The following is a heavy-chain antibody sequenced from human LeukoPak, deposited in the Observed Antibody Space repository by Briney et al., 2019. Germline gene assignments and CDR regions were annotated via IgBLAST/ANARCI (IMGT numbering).Heavy chain of an antibody. CDR3: ASQYYYGSGVGYFDY. V-gene: IGHV4-59*08. Sequence: PSETLSLTCSVSGASISSYFWSWIRQPPGKGLEWIGYVYFSGNTNYNPSLKSRVTISVDKSKNQFSLNLSSVTAADTAVYYCASQYYYGSGVGYFDYWGQGTLVTVSS. D-gene: IGHD3-10*01. CDR1: GASISSYF. CDR2: VYFSGNT. J-gene: IGHJ4*02.